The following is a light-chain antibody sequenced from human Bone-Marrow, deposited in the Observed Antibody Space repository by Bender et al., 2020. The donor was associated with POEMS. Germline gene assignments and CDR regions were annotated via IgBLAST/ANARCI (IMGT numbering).Light chain of an antibody. J-gene: IGLJ3*02. CDR1: NSDVGDYNY. Sequence: QSALTQPASVSGSPGQSITISCTGTNSDVGDYNYVSWYQQHPGKAPKLIIYDVTTRPSGVPDRFYAFKSGTSASLAISGLQSEDEADYYCAAWDAGLSGRVFGGGTKLTVL. CDR3: AAWDAGLSGRV. V-gene: IGLV2-14*01. CDR2: DVT.